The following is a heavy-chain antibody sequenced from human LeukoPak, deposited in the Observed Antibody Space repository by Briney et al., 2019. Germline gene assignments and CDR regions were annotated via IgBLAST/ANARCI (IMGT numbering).Heavy chain of an antibody. Sequence: PSETLSLTCTVSGGSISIYYWSWIRQPPGKGLEWIGYIYYSGSTNYNPSLKSRVTISVDTSKNQFSLKLSSVTAADTAVYYCASGGNGAYYFDYWGQGTLVTVSS. CDR1: GGSISIYY. J-gene: IGHJ4*02. V-gene: IGHV4-59*01. CDR3: ASGGNGAYYFDY. CDR2: IYYSGST. D-gene: IGHD1-1*01.